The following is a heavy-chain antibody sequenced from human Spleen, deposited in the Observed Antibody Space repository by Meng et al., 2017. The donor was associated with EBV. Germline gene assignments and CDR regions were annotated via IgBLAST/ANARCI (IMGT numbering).Heavy chain of an antibody. CDR3: ARVTWLRGVRGHFDS. V-gene: IGHV4-61*01. CDR2: IHYSEGS. J-gene: IGHJ4*02. CDR1: PGSVNSGNTY. Sequence: QLQPQESGPGLGRPSETLPLTCTASPGSVNSGNTYWSWIRQPPGKGLEWIGYIHYSEGSSHNPSLKSRVTISLDTSKNQVSLKLSSVTAADTALYYCARVTWLRGVRGHFDSWGQGTLVTVSS. D-gene: IGHD3-10*01.